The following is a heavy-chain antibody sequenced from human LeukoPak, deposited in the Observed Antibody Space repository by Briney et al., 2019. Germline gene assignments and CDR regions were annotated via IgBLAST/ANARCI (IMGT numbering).Heavy chain of an antibody. CDR1: GGTFSSYG. CDR2: IIPILNIA. D-gene: IGHD3-10*01. J-gene: IGHJ4*02. V-gene: IGHV1-69*04. Sequence: GSSVKVSCKASGGTFSSYGIIWVRQAPGQGLEWMGRIIPILNIADYAQKFQGRVTIAADTSTSTAYMELSSLRSEDTAVYYCARVAGSSCDYWGQGTLVTVSS. CDR3: ARVAGSSCDY.